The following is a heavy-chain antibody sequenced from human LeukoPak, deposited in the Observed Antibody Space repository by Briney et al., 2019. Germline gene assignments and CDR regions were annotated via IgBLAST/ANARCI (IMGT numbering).Heavy chain of an antibody. CDR2: IIPIFGTA. J-gene: IGHJ4*02. Sequence: SVKVSCKASGGTFSSYAISWVRQAPGQGLEWMGGIIPIFGTANYAQKFQGRVTITTDESTSTAYMELSSLRSEDTAVYCCARDRNEYSSSPTFDYWGQGTLVTVSS. CDR3: ARDRNEYSSSPTFDY. D-gene: IGHD6-6*01. CDR1: GGTFSSYA. V-gene: IGHV1-69*05.